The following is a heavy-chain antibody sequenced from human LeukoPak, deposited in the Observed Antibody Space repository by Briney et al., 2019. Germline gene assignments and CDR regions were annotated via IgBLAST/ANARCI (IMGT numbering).Heavy chain of an antibody. CDR3: ARGITMVRGVEVGFDY. CDR1: GFTFSSYS. V-gene: IGHV3-21*01. Sequence: PGGSLRLSCAASGFTFSSYSMNWVRQAPGKGLEWVSSISSSSSYIYYADSVKGRFTISRDNAKNSLYLQMNSLRAEDTAVYYCARGITMVRGVEVGFDYWGQGTLVTVSS. D-gene: IGHD3-10*01. J-gene: IGHJ4*02. CDR2: ISSSSSYI.